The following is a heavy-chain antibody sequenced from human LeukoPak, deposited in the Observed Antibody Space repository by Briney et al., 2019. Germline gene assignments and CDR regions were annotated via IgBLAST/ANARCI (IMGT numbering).Heavy chain of an antibody. J-gene: IGHJ3*02. D-gene: IGHD3-3*01. V-gene: IGHV1-2*06. CDR1: GYTFTGYY. CDR2: INPNSGGT. Sequence: GASVKVSCKASGYTFTGYYMHWVRRAPGQGLEWMGRINPNSGGTNYAQKFQGRVTMTRDTSISTAHMELSRLRSDDTAVYYCAREGTYEGAFDIWGQGTMVTVSS. CDR3: AREGTYEGAFDI.